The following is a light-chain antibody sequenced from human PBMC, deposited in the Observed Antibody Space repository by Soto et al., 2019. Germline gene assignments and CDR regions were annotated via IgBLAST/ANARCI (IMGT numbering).Light chain of an antibody. CDR3: CSYAGSSTSHVV. Sequence: QSALTQPASVSGSPGQSITISCTGTSSDVGSYNLVSWYQQHPGKDPKLMIYEVSKRPSGVSNRFSGSKSGNTASLTISGLQAEDEADYYCCSYAGSSTSHVVFGGGTQLTVL. J-gene: IGLJ2*01. CDR2: EVS. CDR1: SSDVGSYNL. V-gene: IGLV2-23*02.